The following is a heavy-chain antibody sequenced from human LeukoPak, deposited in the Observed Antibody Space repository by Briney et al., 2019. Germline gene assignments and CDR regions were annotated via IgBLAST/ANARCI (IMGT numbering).Heavy chain of an antibody. V-gene: IGHV3-30*02. Sequence: LPGGSLRLSCAASGFSFITYGIHWVRQAPGKGLEWVAFIRYDGSNRFYADSVRGRFTISRDNSKNTLYLQMNSLRAEDTAVYYCAKDPYDYGGNLYFDYWGQGTLVTVSS. D-gene: IGHD4-23*01. CDR1: GFSFITYG. CDR2: IRYDGSNR. CDR3: AKDPYDYGGNLYFDY. J-gene: IGHJ4*02.